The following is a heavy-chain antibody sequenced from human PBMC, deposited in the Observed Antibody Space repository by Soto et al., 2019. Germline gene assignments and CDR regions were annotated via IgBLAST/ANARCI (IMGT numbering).Heavy chain of an antibody. V-gene: IGHV3-11*06. J-gene: IGHJ4*02. CDR3: ARSGDNYNRLDX. CDR1: GFTFSDYY. D-gene: IGHD1-1*01. CDR2: SGNSGTFS. Sequence: GGSLRLSCEGSGFTFSDYYISWIRQAPGKGLEGIGYSGNSGTFSRYEYSVKGRFSISRDNTKNLLYLQMNSLRAEDTAVYYCARSGDNYNRLDXWGQGTPVTVSX.